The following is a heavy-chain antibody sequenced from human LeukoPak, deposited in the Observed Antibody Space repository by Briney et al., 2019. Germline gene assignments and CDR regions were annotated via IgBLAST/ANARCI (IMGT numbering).Heavy chain of an antibody. Sequence: AASVKVSCKASGYTFTSYDINWVRQATGQGLEWMGWMNPNSGNTGYAQKFQGRVTITADKSTSTAYMELSSLRSEDTAVYYCAREPDKNDAFDIWGQGTVVTVSS. CDR2: MNPNSGNT. D-gene: IGHD1-14*01. CDR3: AREPDKNDAFDI. CDR1: GYTFTSYD. J-gene: IGHJ3*02. V-gene: IGHV1-8*01.